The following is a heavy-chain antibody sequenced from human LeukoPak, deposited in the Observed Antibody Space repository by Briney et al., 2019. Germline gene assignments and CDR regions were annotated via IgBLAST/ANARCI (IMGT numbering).Heavy chain of an antibody. CDR3: ARLKGYSSGWYPSYYFDY. J-gene: IGHJ4*02. Sequence: SETLSLTCAVYGGSLNGFYWSWIRQPPGKGLEWIGEGSDMGGTKYNPSPSLKSRVTISADTSKSQFSLKLTSLTAADTAVYYCARLKGYSSGWYPSYYFDYWGQGTLVTVSS. CDR2: GSDMGGT. D-gene: IGHD6-19*01. CDR1: GGSLNGFY. V-gene: IGHV4-34*01.